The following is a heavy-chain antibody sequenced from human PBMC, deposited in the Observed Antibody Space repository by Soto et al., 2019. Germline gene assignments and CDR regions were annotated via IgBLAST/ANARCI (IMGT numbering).Heavy chain of an antibody. Sequence: SETLSLTCTVSGGSINNYYLSWIRQSPGKGLEWIGYIYYSGTTNYNPSLKSRVTISIDRSENQFSLKVSSVTAADTAVYFCTRATYYRYYFDVWGHGTXVTV. CDR2: IYYSGTT. CDR1: GGSINNYY. D-gene: IGHD3-10*01. CDR3: TRATYYRYYFDV. V-gene: IGHV4-59*01. J-gene: IGHJ4*01.